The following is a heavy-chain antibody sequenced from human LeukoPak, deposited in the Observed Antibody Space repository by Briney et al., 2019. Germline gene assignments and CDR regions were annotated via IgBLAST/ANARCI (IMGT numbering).Heavy chain of an antibody. Sequence: ASVKVSCRTSGYDFSTYGITWVRQAPGQGLEYMGWIRPSNGNRNYAQKVRDRVTLTTDTSTSTVYMELRSLRSDDTAVYYCARAFSASKSCDYWGQGTLVTVSS. V-gene: IGHV1-18*01. CDR2: IRPSNGNR. D-gene: IGHD6-19*01. J-gene: IGHJ4*02. CDR1: GYDFSTYG. CDR3: ARAFSASKSCDY.